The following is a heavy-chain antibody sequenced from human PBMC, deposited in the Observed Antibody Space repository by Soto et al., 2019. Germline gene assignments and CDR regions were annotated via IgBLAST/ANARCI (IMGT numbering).Heavy chain of an antibody. V-gene: IGHV3-49*04. CDR3: VRGSFGYYGP. CDR1: GFSFGDYA. CDR2: IRNPGYGGTT. Sequence: GGSLRLSCTTSGFSFGDYAMTWGRQAPGKGLEWVGFIRNPGYGGTTEYATSVKGRFIISRDDSMSSAYLQLNSLKVDDSAVYYCVRGSFGYYGPWGQGTLVTVPS. J-gene: IGHJ5*02. D-gene: IGHD3-22*01.